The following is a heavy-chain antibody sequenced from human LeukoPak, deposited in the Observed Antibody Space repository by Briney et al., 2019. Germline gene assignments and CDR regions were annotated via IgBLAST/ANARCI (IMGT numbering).Heavy chain of an antibody. D-gene: IGHD3-10*01. CDR3: ARLSGSGSSPFDY. CDR1: GSTFSNYG. CDR2: ISFDGNDK. V-gene: IGHV3-30*03. J-gene: IGHJ4*02. Sequence: GGSLRLSCAASGSTFSNYGMHWVRQAPGKGLEWVAVISFDGNDKFYGDSVKGRFTISRDNSKDTLDLQMNSLRPEDTAVYYCARLSGSGSSPFDYWGQGTLVTVSS.